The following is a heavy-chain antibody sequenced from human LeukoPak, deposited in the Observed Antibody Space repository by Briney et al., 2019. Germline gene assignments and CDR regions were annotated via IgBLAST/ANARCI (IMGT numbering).Heavy chain of an antibody. J-gene: IGHJ3*01. CDR3: ARERGSGNYYKGGFDV. D-gene: IGHD3-10*01. V-gene: IGHV3-53*01. Sequence: GGSLRLSCAASGFTVSTNYMTWVRQAPGKGLEWVSVIYSDGTTYYADSVKGRFTISRDNSKNTLYLQMNSLRVADTAVYYCARERGSGNYYKGGFDVWGQGTMVTVSS. CDR2: IYSDGTT. CDR1: GFTVSTNY.